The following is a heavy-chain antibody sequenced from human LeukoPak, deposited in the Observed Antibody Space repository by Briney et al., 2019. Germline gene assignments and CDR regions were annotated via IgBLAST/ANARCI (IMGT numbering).Heavy chain of an antibody. Sequence: PSETLSLTCTVSGVSISYYYWSWIRQPPGKGLEWIGHIYYSGSTNHNPSLKSRVTISLDTSKNQFSLMLSSVTAADTAVYYCARHSLGVVSNYYYYYGIDVWGQGTTVTVSS. V-gene: IGHV4-59*08. CDR2: IYYSGST. J-gene: IGHJ6*02. CDR3: ARHSLGVVSNYYYYYGIDV. CDR1: GVSISYYY. D-gene: IGHD3-3*01.